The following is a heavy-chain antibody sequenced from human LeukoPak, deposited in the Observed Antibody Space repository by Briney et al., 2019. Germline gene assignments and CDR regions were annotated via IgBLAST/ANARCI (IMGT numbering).Heavy chain of an antibody. J-gene: IGHJ6*03. CDR2: IYYSGST. Sequence: MASETLSLTCTVSGGSISSYYWSWIRQPPGKGLEWIGYIYYSGSTNYNPSLKSRVTISVDTSKNQFSLKLSSVTAADTAVYYCAGRYGSGSYSPYYYYSMDVWGKGTTVTVSS. D-gene: IGHD3-10*01. CDR1: GGSISSYY. CDR3: AGRYGSGSYSPYYYYSMDV. V-gene: IGHV4-59*08.